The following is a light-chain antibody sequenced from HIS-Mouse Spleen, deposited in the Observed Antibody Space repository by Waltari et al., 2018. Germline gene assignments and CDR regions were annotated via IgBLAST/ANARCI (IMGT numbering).Light chain of an antibody. CDR2: KDS. V-gene: IGLV3-27*01. CDR3: YSAADNNRGV. Sequence: SYELTQPSSVSVSPGQTARITCSGDVLAKKYARWFQQKPGQAPVLVIDKDSERPSGIPERFSGSSSGTTVTLTISGAQVEDEADYYCYSAADNNRGVFGGGTKLTVL. CDR1: VLAKKY. J-gene: IGLJ3*02.